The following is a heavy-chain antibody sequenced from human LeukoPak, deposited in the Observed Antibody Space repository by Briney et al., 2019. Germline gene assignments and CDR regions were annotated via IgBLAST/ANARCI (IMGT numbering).Heavy chain of an antibody. CDR2: ISSSSSYI. Sequence: PGRSLRLSCAASGFTFSSYWMSWVRQAPGKGLEWVSSISSSSSYIYYADSVKGRFTISRDNAKNSLYLQMNSLRAEDTAVYYCARDGTEDIVVVVADTNWFDPWGQGTLVTVSS. V-gene: IGHV3-21*01. CDR1: GFTFSSYW. CDR3: ARDGTEDIVVVVADTNWFDP. D-gene: IGHD2-15*01. J-gene: IGHJ5*02.